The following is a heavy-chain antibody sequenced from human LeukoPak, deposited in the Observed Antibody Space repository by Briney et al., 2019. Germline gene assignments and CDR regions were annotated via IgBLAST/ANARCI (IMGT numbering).Heavy chain of an antibody. CDR1: GFTFRNYG. V-gene: IGHV3-30*02. J-gene: IGHJ1*01. CDR3: AKDFPSDPFHH. Sequence: GGSLRLSCAASGFTFRNYGMHWVRQAPGKGLEWVAFIRYDGSDKYYKEAVKGRFTISRDNSNNMLYLQMNSLRTEDTAVYYCAKDFPSDPFHHWGQGTLVTVSS. CDR2: IRYDGSDK.